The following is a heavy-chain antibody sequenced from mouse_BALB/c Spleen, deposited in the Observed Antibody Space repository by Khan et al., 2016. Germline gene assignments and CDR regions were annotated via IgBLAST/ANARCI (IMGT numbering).Heavy chain of an antibody. J-gene: IGHJ3*01. CDR3: ADALFDY. Sequence: QVQLQQSGAELARPGASVRLSCKASGYTSANYWMQWVKQRPGQGLEWIGSIYPGDGDTRYSQKFKDKATLTADKSSSSAYMHLRSVASEDSAVCYCADALFDYWGQGTLVTVSA. CDR1: GYTSANYW. V-gene: IGHV1-87*01. CDR2: IYPGDGDT.